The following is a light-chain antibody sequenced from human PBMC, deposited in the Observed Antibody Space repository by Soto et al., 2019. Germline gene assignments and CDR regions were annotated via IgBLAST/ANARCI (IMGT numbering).Light chain of an antibody. Sequence: EIVLTQSPATLSLSPGESATLSCRASLNINTYLSWYQQKPGQVPRLLMYDASNRATGIPARFSGSGSGTDFTPTISSLEPEDFAVYYCQQPRAWPITFGGGPKVEIK. V-gene: IGKV3-11*01. J-gene: IGKJ4*01. CDR2: DAS. CDR1: LNINTY. CDR3: QQPRAWPIT.